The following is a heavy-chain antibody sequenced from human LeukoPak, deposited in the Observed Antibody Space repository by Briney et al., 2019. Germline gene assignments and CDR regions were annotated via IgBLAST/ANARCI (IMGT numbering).Heavy chain of an antibody. CDR2: IYDRET. V-gene: IGHV4-59*01. CDR1: GSSISGYY. J-gene: IGHJ4*02. Sequence: SETLSPTCTVSGSSISGYYWSWIRQAPGEGLEWIGYIYDRETNYSPSLKSRVTISVDTSTSSFSLKVTSVTAADTAVYYCARGNWSYGYWGQGTLVTVSS. CDR3: ARGNWSYGY. D-gene: IGHD1-7*01.